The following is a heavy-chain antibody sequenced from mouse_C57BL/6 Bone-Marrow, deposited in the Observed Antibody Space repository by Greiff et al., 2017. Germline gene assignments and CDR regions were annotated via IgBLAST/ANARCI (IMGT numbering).Heavy chain of an antibody. V-gene: IGHV5-6*01. D-gene: IGHD3-3*01. CDR2: ISSGGSYT. CDR1: GFTFSSYG. Sequence: EVKLVESGGDLVKPGGSLKLSCAASGFTFSSYGMSWVRQTPDKRLEWVATISSGGSYTYYPDSVKGRFTISRDNAKNTPYLQMSSLKSEDTAMYYCDRFAGQGYAMDYWGQGTSVTVSS. J-gene: IGHJ4*01. CDR3: DRFAGQGYAMDY.